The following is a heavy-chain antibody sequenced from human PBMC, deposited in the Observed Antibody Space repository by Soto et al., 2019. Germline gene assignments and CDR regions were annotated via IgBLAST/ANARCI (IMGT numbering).Heavy chain of an antibody. J-gene: IGHJ5*02. D-gene: IGHD5-12*01. CDR3: ARVGGYITGWFDP. Sequence: ESGGGLVQPGGSLRLSCAASGFTFSSYSMNWVRQAPGKGLEWVSYISSSSSTIYYADSVKGRFTISRDNAKNSLYLQMNSLRAEDTAVYYCARVGGYITGWFDPWGQGTLVTVSS. V-gene: IGHV3-48*01. CDR2: ISSSSSTI. CDR1: GFTFSSYS.